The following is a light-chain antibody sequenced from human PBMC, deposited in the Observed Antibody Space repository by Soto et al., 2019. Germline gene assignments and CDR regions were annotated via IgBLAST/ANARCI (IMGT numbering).Light chain of an antibody. J-gene: IGKJ2*01. CDR2: DAS. CDR1: ENINTY. CDR3: QQYGSSPYT. V-gene: IGKV3-20*01. Sequence: IVLTQSPATLSVSPGETATLSCRASENINTYLAWYQQKPGQAPKLLIYDASNRATGIPARFSASGSGTDFTLTISRLEPEDFAVYYCQQYGSSPYTFGQGTKLEIK.